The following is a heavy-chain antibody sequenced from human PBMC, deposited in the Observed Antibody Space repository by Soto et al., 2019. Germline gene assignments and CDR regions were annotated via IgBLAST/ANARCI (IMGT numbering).Heavy chain of an antibody. CDR3: ARDRGLIGDQYNWFDP. CDR1: GGSISSYY. Sequence: PSETLSLTCTVSGGSISSYYWNWIRQPPGKGLEWIGYIYYTGSTNYNPSLKSRVTMSVDTSKNQFSLKLSSVTAADTAVYYCARDRGLIGDQYNWFDPWGQGTLVTVSS. D-gene: IGHD3-16*01. V-gene: IGHV4-59*01. J-gene: IGHJ5*02. CDR2: IYYTGST.